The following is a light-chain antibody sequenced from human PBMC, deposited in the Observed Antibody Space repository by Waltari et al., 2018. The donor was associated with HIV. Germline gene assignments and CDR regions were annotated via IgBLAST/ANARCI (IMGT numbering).Light chain of an antibody. J-gene: IGLJ3*02. CDR2: RNN. CDR3: SAWDSSLNVWV. V-gene: IGLV10-54*01. Sequence: QAGLTQPPSVSKGLRQTATLTCTGNSNNVGFQGAAWLQQHQGHPPKLLSYRNNYRPSGISEIFSASRSGNTASLTISGLQPEDEADYYCSAWDSSLNVWVFGGGTKLTVL. CDR1: SNNVGFQG.